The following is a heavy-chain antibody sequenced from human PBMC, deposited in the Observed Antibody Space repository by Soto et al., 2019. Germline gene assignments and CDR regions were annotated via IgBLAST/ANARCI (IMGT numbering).Heavy chain of an antibody. CDR3: ARLPNSYGDYYYGMDV. CDR1: GYSFTSYW. V-gene: IGHV5-10-1*01. Sequence: PGESLKISCKGSGYSFTSYWISWVRQMPGKGLEWMGRIDPSDSYTNYSPSFQGHVTTSADKSISTAYLQWSSLKASDTAMYYCARLPNSYGDYYYGMDVWGQGTTVTVSS. J-gene: IGHJ6*02. CDR2: IDPSDSYT. D-gene: IGHD5-18*01.